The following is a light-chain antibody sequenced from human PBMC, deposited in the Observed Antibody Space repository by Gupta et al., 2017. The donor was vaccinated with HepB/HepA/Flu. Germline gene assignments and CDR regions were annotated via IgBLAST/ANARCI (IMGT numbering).Light chain of an antibody. CDR3: ATWDDSLSGPV. Sequence: QSVLTLPPSASRPPGRTVSTSFSRSSSNIGSNYVYWYHQLPGTAPKLLIYGNYQRPSGVPDRFSGSKSGTSASLAISGLRSEDEADYYCATWDDSLSGPVFGGGTKLTVL. CDR2: GNY. CDR1: SSNIGSNY. V-gene: IGLV1-47*01. J-gene: IGLJ3*02.